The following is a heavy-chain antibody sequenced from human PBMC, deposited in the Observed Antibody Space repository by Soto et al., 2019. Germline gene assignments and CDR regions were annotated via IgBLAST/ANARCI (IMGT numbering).Heavy chain of an antibody. D-gene: IGHD3-22*01. V-gene: IGHV3-30-3*01. CDR1: GFTFSSYA. Sequence: QVQLVESGGGVVQPGRSLRLSCAASGFTFSSYAMHWVRQAPGKGLEWVAVISYDGSNKYYADSVKGRFTISRDNSKNTLYPQMNSLRAEDTAVYYCAREGAENYYDSSGYYYTYWGQGTLVTVSS. J-gene: IGHJ4*02. CDR3: AREGAENYYDSSGYYYTY. CDR2: ISYDGSNK.